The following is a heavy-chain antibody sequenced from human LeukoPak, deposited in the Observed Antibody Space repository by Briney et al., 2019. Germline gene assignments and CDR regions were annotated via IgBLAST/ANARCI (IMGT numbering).Heavy chain of an antibody. V-gene: IGHV1-2*02. CDR2: IKTTSGGT. CDR3: ARDLVVVPAAMPNYYYYGVDV. J-gene: IGHJ6*02. D-gene: IGHD2-2*01. CDR1: GYTFTSYY. Sequence: ASVKVSCKASGYTFTSYYMHWVRQAPGQGLEWMGWIKTTSGGTNYAQKFQGRVTMTRDTSISTAYMELSRLRSDDTAVYYCARDLVVVPAAMPNYYYYGVDVWGQGTTVTVSS.